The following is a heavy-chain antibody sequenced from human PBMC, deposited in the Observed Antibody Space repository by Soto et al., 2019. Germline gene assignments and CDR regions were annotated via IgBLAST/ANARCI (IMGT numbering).Heavy chain of an antibody. CDR1: GYTFTSYG. CDR2: ISAYNGNT. CDR3: ARGKNSVVVAATGRFDP. V-gene: IGHV1-18*01. D-gene: IGHD2-15*01. J-gene: IGHJ5*02. Sequence: ASVKVSCKASGYTFTSYGISWVRQAPGQGLEWMGWISAYNGNTNYAQKLQGRVTMTTDTSTSTAYMELRSLRSDDTAVYYCARGKNSVVVAATGRFDPWGQGTLVTVSS.